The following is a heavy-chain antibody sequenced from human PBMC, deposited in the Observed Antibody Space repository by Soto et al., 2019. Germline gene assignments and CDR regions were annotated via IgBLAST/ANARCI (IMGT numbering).Heavy chain of an antibody. D-gene: IGHD4-4*01. Sequence: ASAKVSCTASGDTFTIYGISWVRQAPGQGLEWMGWISAYNGNTNYAQKLQGRVTMTTDTSTSTAYMELRSLRSDDTAVYYCARLYSRFMSDYWGQGTLVTVSS. CDR1: GDTFTIYG. CDR3: ARLYSRFMSDY. V-gene: IGHV1-18*01. J-gene: IGHJ4*02. CDR2: ISAYNGNT.